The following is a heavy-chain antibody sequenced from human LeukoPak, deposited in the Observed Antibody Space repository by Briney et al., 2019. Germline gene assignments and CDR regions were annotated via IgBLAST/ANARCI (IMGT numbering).Heavy chain of an antibody. Sequence: GGSLRLSCAASGFTSSSYEMNWVRQAPGQGLEWVSYISSSGSTIYYADSVKGRFTISRDNAKNSLYLQMNSLRSEDTAVYYCARARTTGDYWGQGTLVTVSS. CDR1: GFTSSSYE. D-gene: IGHD4-17*01. CDR3: ARARTTGDY. V-gene: IGHV3-48*03. J-gene: IGHJ4*02. CDR2: ISSSGSTI.